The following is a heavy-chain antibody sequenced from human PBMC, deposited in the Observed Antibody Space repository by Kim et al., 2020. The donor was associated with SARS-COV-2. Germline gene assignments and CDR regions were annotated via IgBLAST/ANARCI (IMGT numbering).Heavy chain of an antibody. D-gene: IGHD4-17*01. V-gene: IGHV4-59*01. CDR1: GGSISSYY. CDR3: AGSTVTKPHAFDI. J-gene: IGHJ3*02. CDR2: IYYSGST. Sequence: SETLSLTCTVSGGSISSYYWSWIRQPPGKGLEWIGYIYYSGSTNYNPSLKSRVTISVDTSKNQFSLKLSSVTAADTAVYYCAGSTVTKPHAFDIWGQGTMVTVSS.